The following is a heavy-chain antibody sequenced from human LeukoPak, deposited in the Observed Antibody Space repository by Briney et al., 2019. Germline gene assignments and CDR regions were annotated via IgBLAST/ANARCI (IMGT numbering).Heavy chain of an antibody. CDR2: INSDGSST. V-gene: IGHV3-74*01. CDR1: GFTFSTYW. CDR3: ARDRGGAVDY. Sequence: GGSLRLSCAASGFTFSTYWIHWVRQAPGKGLVWVSRINSDGSSTNYADSVRGRFTMSRDNAKNTLYLQMNNLRAEDTAVYYCARDRGGAVDYWGQGTLVTVSS. D-gene: IGHD2-21*01. J-gene: IGHJ4*02.